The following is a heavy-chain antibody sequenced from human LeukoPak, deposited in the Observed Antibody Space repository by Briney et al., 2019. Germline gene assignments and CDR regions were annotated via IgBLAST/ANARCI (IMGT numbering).Heavy chain of an antibody. J-gene: IGHJ4*02. V-gene: IGHV1-18*01. Sequence: ASVKVSCKASGYIFTSHGISWVRQAPGQGLEWMGWISTYNGNTKYAQKFQVRLTMTTDTSTTTAYMELRSLRSDDTAVYYCARLPSDDFWSGYYFKGHFDHWGQGTPVTVSS. D-gene: IGHD3-3*01. CDR3: ARLPSDDFWSGYYFKGHFDH. CDR1: GYIFTSHG. CDR2: ISTYNGNT.